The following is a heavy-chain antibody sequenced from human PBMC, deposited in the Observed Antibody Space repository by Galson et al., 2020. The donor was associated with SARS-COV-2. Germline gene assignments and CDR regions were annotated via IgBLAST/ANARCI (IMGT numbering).Heavy chain of an antibody. CDR2: IWFDGSNK. CDR3: AREGSYRTLDY. J-gene: IGHJ4*02. Sequence: LSLTCAASGFTFSSYVMHWFRQAPGKGLEWVAGIWFDGSNKYYADSVKGRFTISRDDSKNTLYLQMNSLRAEDTAVYYCAREGSYRTLDYWGQGTLVTVSS. D-gene: IGHD1-26*01. CDR1: GFTFSSYV. V-gene: IGHV3-33*01.